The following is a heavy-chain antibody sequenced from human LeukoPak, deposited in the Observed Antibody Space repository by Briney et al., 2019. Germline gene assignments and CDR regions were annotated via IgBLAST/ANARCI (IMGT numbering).Heavy chain of an antibody. D-gene: IGHD2-15*01. CDR2: FNSDGSST. Sequence: HPGGSLRLSCAASGFAFSSYWMHWVRQAPGKGLVWVSCFNSDGSSTTYADSVKGRFTISRDNAKNTLFLQMNSLRAEDTAVYYCARVCLVAACHEAFDIWGQGTMVTVSA. CDR3: ARVCLVAACHEAFDI. CDR1: GFAFSSYW. J-gene: IGHJ3*02. V-gene: IGHV3-74*01.